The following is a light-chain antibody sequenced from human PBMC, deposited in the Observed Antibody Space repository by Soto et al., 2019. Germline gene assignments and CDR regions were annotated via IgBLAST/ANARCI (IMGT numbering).Light chain of an antibody. CDR3: SSYTSGNTLL. CDR1: TSDVGDENF. J-gene: IGLJ3*02. V-gene: IGLV2-14*01. CDR2: AVS. Sequence: QSALTQPASVSGSPGQSITISCTGTTSDVGDENFVSWYQQHPAKAPKLIIYAVSVRPSGVPNRSSGSKSGNTASLTISGLQPEDEADYYCSSYTSGNTLLFGGGTKLTVL.